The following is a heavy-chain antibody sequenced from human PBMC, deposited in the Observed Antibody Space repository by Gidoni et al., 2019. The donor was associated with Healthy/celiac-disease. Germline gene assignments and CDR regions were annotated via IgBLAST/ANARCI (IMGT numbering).Heavy chain of an antibody. J-gene: IGHJ4*02. CDR1: GFTCSSYS. Sequence: EVQLVESGGGLVKPGGSLRLSCAASGFTCSSYSMNWVRQAPGKGLEWVSSISSSSSYIYYADSVKGRFTISRDNAKNSLYLQMNSLRAEDTAVYYCATLGISSSAPRFDYWGQGTLVTVSS. D-gene: IGHD6-6*01. V-gene: IGHV3-21*01. CDR3: ATLGISSSAPRFDY. CDR2: ISSSSSYI.